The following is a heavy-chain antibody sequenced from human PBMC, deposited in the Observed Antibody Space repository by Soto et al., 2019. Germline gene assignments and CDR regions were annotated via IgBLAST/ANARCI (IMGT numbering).Heavy chain of an antibody. D-gene: IGHD2-15*01. Sequence: SETLSLTCAVYGGSFSGYYWSWVRQPPGKGLEWIGEINHSGSTNYNPSLKSRVTISVDTSKNQFSLKLSSVTAADTAVYYCARGRSGGSCYSVFTSCGLTFDYWGQGTLVTVSS. J-gene: IGHJ4*02. V-gene: IGHV4-34*01. CDR2: INHSGST. CDR1: GGSFSGYY. CDR3: ARGRSGGSCYSVFTSCGLTFDY.